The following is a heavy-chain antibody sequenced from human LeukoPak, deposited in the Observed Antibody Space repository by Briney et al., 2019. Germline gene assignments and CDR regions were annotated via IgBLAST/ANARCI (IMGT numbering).Heavy chain of an antibody. V-gene: IGHV3-48*03. D-gene: IGHD1-14*01. CDR1: GFTFSSYE. CDR3: ARVFVGENFDY. CDR2: ISYTGSNK. J-gene: IGHJ4*02. Sequence: GGSLRLSCAASGFTFSSYEMNWVRQAPGKGLEWLSYISYTGSNKYYADSVKGRFTISRDNAKNSLYLQMNSLRAEDTAVYFCARVFVGENFDYWGQGTLVAVSS.